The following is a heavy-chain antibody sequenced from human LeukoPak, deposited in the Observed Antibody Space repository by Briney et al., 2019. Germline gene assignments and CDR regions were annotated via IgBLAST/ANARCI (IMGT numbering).Heavy chain of an antibody. Sequence: SETLSLTCTVSGGSISRYYWSWIRQPPGKGLEWIGYMSSSGSTNYNPSLKSRVTISVDTSKNQFSLKLSSVTAADTAVYYCARHFQLLFYFDYWGQGTLVTVSS. D-gene: IGHD2-2*01. CDR2: MSSSGST. V-gene: IGHV4-59*08. CDR3: ARHFQLLFYFDY. CDR1: GGSISRYY. J-gene: IGHJ4*02.